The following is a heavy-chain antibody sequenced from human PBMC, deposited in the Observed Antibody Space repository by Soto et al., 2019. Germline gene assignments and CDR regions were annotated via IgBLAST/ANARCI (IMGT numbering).Heavy chain of an antibody. D-gene: IGHD6-19*01. V-gene: IGHV3-30*18. CDR3: AKGGRQWLVTSDFNY. Sequence: VQLVESGGGVVQPGRSLRLSCAASGFTFIDYAMHWVRQAPGKGLEWVAVVSHDGRNTHYADSVKGRFTISRDSSKNTVSLEMTSRRAEDTAVYYCAKGGRQWLVTSDFNYWGQGALVTVSS. CDR1: GFTFIDYA. J-gene: IGHJ4*02. CDR2: VSHDGRNT.